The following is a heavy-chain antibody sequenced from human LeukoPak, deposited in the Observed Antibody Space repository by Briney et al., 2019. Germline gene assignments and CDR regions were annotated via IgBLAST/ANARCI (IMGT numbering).Heavy chain of an antibody. V-gene: IGHV3-7*01. J-gene: IGHJ4*02. CDR1: GFTFSSYW. CDR3: ASSRNEMATTY. Sequence: GGSLRLSCAASGFTFSSYWMSRVRQAPGKGLEWVANIKQDGSEKYYVDSVKGRFTISRDNAKNSLYLQMNSLRAEDTAVYYCASSRNEMATTYWGQGTLVTVSS. D-gene: IGHD5-24*01. CDR2: IKQDGSEK.